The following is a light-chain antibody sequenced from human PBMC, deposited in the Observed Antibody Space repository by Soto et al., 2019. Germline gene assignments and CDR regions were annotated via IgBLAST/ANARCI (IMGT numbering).Light chain of an antibody. CDR2: GAS. CDR3: QQRSYWPPT. Sequence: EIVMTQSPATLSVSPGERATLSCRASQSVSSNLAWYQQKPGQAPRLLIYGASTRATGIPARFSGSGSGTEFTLTISSLQSEDFAVYYCQQRSYWPPTFGGGTKVEIK. J-gene: IGKJ4*01. CDR1: QSVSSN. V-gene: IGKV3-15*01.